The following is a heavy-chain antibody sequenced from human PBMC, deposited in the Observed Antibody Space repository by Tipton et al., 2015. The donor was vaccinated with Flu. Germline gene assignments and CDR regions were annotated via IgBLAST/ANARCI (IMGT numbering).Heavy chain of an antibody. CDR3: ATDYESGTAGY. D-gene: IGHD3-10*01. Sequence: QLVQSGAEVKKPGASVKVSCQASGYSFNNYGMNWVRQAPGQGLEWLGWINAYNGDTVYISRLQGRITMTRDTSTDTAYMELRSLTSADTAVYYCATDYESGTAGYWGQGTLVAVSS. CDR1: GYSFNNYG. J-gene: IGHJ4*02. V-gene: IGHV1-18*01. CDR2: INAYNGDT.